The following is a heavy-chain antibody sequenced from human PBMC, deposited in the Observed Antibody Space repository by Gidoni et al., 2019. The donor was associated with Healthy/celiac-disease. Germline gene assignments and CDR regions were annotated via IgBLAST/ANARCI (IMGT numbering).Heavy chain of an antibody. V-gene: IGHV4-34*01. Sequence: QVQLQQWGAGLLKPSEPLSLTCAVYGGSFSGYYWSWIRQPPGKGLEWIGEINHSGSTNYNPSLKSRVTISVDTSKNQCSLKLSSVTAADTAVYYCASRYYDYVWGSYRYTGNLVEDYWGQGTLVTVSS. J-gene: IGHJ4*02. D-gene: IGHD3-16*02. CDR1: GGSFSGYY. CDR3: ASRYYDYVWGSYRYTGNLVEDY. CDR2: INHSGST.